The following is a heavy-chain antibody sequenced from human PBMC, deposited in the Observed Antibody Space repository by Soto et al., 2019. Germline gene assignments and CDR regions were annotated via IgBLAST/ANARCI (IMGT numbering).Heavy chain of an antibody. CDR2: IKTSGSTM. J-gene: IGHJ2*01. CDR3: ARGLWNIDL. Sequence: QVQLVESAGGLVKHGGSLRLSCAASRFTFSDYYMSWILQAPGRGLQLISYIKTSGSTMYYADSVKGRFTVSRDNANNSLYLRINRLRAEDTAVYYCARGLWNIDLWGRGTLVSVSS. D-gene: IGHD1-1*01. CDR1: RFTFSDYY. V-gene: IGHV3-11*01.